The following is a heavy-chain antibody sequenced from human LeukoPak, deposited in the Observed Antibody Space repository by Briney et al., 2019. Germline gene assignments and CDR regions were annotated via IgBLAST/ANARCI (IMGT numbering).Heavy chain of an antibody. CDR2: INSDGSSI. Sequence: GGSLRLSCAASGFTFSSYWMHWVRQAPGKGLVWVSRINSDGSSITYADSVKGRFTISRDNAKNTLFLQMNSLRVEDTAVYYCAREGRVSGYDFDCWGQGTLVTASS. CDR1: GFTFSSYW. CDR3: AREGRVSGYDFDC. V-gene: IGHV3-74*03. J-gene: IGHJ4*02. D-gene: IGHD5-12*01.